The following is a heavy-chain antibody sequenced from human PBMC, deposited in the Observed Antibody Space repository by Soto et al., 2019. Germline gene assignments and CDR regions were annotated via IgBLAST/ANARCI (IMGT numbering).Heavy chain of an antibody. V-gene: IGHV1-24*01. J-gene: IGHJ4*02. CDR1: GYTLTELS. Sequence: VASVKVSCKVSGYTLTELSMHWVRQAPGKGLEWMGGFDPEDGETIYAQKFQGRVTMTEDTSTDTAYMELSSLRSEDTAVYYCATSRAPGGRPVVAYFDYWGQGSLVTVYS. CDR3: ATSRAPGGRPVVAYFDY. CDR2: FDPEDGET. D-gene: IGHD2-15*01.